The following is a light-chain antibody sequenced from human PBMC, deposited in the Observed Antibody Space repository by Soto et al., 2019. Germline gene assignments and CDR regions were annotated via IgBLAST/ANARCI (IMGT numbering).Light chain of an antibody. CDR2: GAS. Sequence: EIVLTQSPCTLSLSPGERATLSCRASQSVSSNLAWYQQRPGQAPRLLIYGASNRGAGIPTRFSGSGLGTGFTLTISSLQSEDFAVYHCQQYNNWPGTFGQGTKVDIK. V-gene: IGKV3-15*01. CDR3: QQYNNWPGT. CDR1: QSVSSN. J-gene: IGKJ1*01.